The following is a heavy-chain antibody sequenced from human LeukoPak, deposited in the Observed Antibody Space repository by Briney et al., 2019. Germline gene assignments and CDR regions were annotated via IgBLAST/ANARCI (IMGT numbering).Heavy chain of an antibody. CDR1: GFTFDDYA. J-gene: IGHJ6*04. D-gene: IGHD1-1*01. Sequence: GGSLRLSCAASGFTFDDYAMHWVRHAPGKGLEWVSLFSWDGGSTYYADSVKGRFTISRDNSKNSLYLQMNSLRAEDTALYYCAKGLEREYYYYYYGMDVWGKGTTVTVSS. V-gene: IGHV3-43D*04. CDR2: FSWDGGST. CDR3: AKGLEREYYYYYYGMDV.